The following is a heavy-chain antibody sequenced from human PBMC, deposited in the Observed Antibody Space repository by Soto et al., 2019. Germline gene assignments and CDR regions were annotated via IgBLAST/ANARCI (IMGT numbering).Heavy chain of an antibody. CDR1: GDSFSRFA. J-gene: IGHJ4*02. Sequence: QVQLVQSGPEVKKPGSSLKVSCKSYGDSFSRFAVSWVRRAPGEGLEWMGGIIPVTGTANYIDKFRGRLTFTGDESSSTVYIELSSLRSEDTAVYYCARLGLDLDFDHWGQGTLVTVSS. V-gene: IGHV1-69*01. CDR2: IIPVTGTA. CDR3: ARLGLDLDFDH.